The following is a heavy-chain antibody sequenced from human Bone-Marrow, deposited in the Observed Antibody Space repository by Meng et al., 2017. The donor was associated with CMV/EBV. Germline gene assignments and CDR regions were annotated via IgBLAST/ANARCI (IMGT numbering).Heavy chain of an antibody. J-gene: IGHJ6*02. V-gene: IGHV1-18*01. CDR2: ISAYNGNT. D-gene: IGHD3-22*01. CDR3: ARNAGDDSSGYYYRVSDGMDV. Sequence: ASVKVSCKASGYTFTSYGISWVRQAPGQGLEWMGWISAYNGNTNYAQKLQGRVTMTTDTSTSTAYMELRSLRSDDTAVYYCARNAGDDSSGYYYRVSDGMDVWGQGTTVTVSS. CDR1: GYTFTSYG.